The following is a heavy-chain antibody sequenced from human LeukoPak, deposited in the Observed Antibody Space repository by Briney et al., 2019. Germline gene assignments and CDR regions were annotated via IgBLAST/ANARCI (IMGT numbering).Heavy chain of an antibody. D-gene: IGHD1-26*01. V-gene: IGHV1-18*01. Sequence: ASVKVSCKASGYTFTSYGISWVRQAPGQGLEWMGWFSAYNGNTNYAQKLQGRVTMTTDTSTRTAYMELRSLRSDDTALYYCARSGVGATTLRFDPWGQGTLVTVSS. CDR1: GYTFTSYG. J-gene: IGHJ5*02. CDR3: ARSGVGATTLRFDP. CDR2: FSAYNGNT.